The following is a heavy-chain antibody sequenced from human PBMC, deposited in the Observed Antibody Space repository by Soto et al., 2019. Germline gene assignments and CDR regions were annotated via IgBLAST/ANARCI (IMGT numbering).Heavy chain of an antibody. V-gene: IGHV4-39*01. CDR3: ARCWGTGDGSILGYNWLDP. Sequence: PSETLSLTCTVSGGSILNSTYYWAWIRQSPGKGLEWIGTIFYSGGTFYTPSLKSRVTMSVDTSNNQFSLRAEDTALYYCARCWGTGDGSILGYNWLDPWGQGTLVTVSS. CDR2: IFYSGGT. D-gene: IGHD1-1*01. J-gene: IGHJ5*02. CDR1: GGSILNSTYY.